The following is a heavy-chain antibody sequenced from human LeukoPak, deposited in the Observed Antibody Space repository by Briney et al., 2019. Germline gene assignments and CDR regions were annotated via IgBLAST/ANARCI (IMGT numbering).Heavy chain of an antibody. CDR3: AKGRQLRRSDAFDI. D-gene: IGHD1-26*01. V-gene: IGHV3-74*01. CDR1: GFTFSSYW. J-gene: IGHJ3*02. CDR2: INGDGSST. Sequence: GGSLRLSCAASGFTFSSYWMNWVRQAPGKGLVWVSRINGDGSSTNYADSVKGRFTISRDNSKNTLYLQMNSLRGEDTAVYYCAKGRQLRRSDAFDIWGQGTMVTVSS.